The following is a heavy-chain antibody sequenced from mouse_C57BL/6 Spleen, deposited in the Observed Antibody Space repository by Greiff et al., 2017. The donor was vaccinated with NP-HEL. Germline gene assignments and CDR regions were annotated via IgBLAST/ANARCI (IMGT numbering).Heavy chain of an antibody. Sequence: QVQLKESGPELVKPGASVKISCKASGYAFSSSWMNWVKQRPGKGLEWIGRIYPGDGDTNYNGKFKGKATLTADKSSSTAYMQLSSLTSEDSAVYFCARWVYWYFDVWGTGTTVTVSS. CDR3: ARWVYWYFDV. J-gene: IGHJ1*03. V-gene: IGHV1-82*01. CDR1: GYAFSSSW. CDR2: IYPGDGDT.